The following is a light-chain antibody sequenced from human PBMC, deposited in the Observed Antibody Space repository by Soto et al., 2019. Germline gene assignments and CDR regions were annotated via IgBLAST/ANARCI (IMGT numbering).Light chain of an antibody. J-gene: IGLJ3*02. CDR2: DVS. CDR1: SSDVGGYKY. Sequence: QSVLTQPASVSGSPGQSITISCTGTSSDVGGYKYVYWYQQHPGKAPKLMIYDVSNRPSGVSNRFSGSKSGNTASLTISGLQAEDEADYYCSSYTSSSTPWVFGGGTQLTVL. CDR3: SSYTSSSTPWV. V-gene: IGLV2-14*01.